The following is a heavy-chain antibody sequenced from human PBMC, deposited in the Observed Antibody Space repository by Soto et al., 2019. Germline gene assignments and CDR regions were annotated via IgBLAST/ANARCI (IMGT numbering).Heavy chain of an antibody. CDR2: ISSSSSYI. V-gene: IGHV3-21*01. CDR1: GFTFSSYS. Sequence: EVQLVESGGGLVKPGGSLRLSCAASGFTFSSYSMNWVRQAPGKGLEWVSSISSSSSYIYYADSVKGRFTISRDNAKNSLYLQMNSLRAKDTAVYYCARAPSVTRGPYYFDYWGQGTLVTVSS. CDR3: ARAPSVTRGPYYFDY. D-gene: IGHD3-16*01. J-gene: IGHJ4*02.